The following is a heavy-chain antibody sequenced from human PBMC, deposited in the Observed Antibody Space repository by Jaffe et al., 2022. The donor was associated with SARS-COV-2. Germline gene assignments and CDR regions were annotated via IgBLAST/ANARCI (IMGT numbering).Heavy chain of an antibody. CDR2: ITTSGNSI. CDR1: GFTFSSYS. CDR3: ARDKRGYYDISGPRYMDV. J-gene: IGHJ6*03. D-gene: IGHD3-22*01. Sequence: EVHLVESGGGLVKPGGSLRLSCAASGFTFSSYSMNWVRQSPGKGLEWVSSITTSGNSIYYADSLKGRFIISRDNAKNSLYLHMNSLQAEDTAVYYCARDKRGYYDISGPRYMDVWGKGTTVTVSS. V-gene: IGHV3-21*01.